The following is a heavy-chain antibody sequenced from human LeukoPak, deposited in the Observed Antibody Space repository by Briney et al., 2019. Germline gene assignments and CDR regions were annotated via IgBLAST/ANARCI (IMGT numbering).Heavy chain of an antibody. Sequence: GRSLRLSCAASGFTFSSYGMHWVRQAPGKGLEWVAVIWYDGSNKYYADSVKGRFTISRDNPKNTLYLQMNSLRAEDTAVYYCARVVYSSGWYTPGDYWGQGTLVTVSS. D-gene: IGHD6-19*01. J-gene: IGHJ4*02. CDR1: GFTFSSYG. CDR2: IWYDGSNK. CDR3: ARVVYSSGWYTPGDY. V-gene: IGHV3-33*01.